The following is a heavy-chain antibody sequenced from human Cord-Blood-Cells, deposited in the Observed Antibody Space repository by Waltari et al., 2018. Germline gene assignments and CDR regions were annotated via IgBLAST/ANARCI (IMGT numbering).Heavy chain of an antibody. Sequence: SCKASGDTFSSYAISWVRQAPGQGLEWMGGIIPIFGTANYAQKFQGRVTITADESTSTAYMELSSLRSEDTAVYYCASFPFYGDPPFYYYYGMDVWGQGTTVTVSS. CDR2: IIPIFGTA. J-gene: IGHJ6*02. V-gene: IGHV1-69*01. CDR1: GDTFSSYA. CDR3: ASFPFYGDPPFYYYYGMDV. D-gene: IGHD4-17*01.